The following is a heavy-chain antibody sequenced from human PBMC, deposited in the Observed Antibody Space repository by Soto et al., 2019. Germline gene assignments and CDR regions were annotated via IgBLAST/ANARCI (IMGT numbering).Heavy chain of an antibody. Sequence: SVKVSCKASGGTFSSYAISWVRQAPGQGLEWMGGIIPIFGTANYAQKFQGRVTITADESTSTAYMELSSLRSEDTAVYYCASPHRRYYYDSSGYYCFDYWGQGTLVTVSS. D-gene: IGHD3-22*01. CDR2: IIPIFGTA. CDR3: ASPHRRYYYDSSGYYCFDY. V-gene: IGHV1-69*13. J-gene: IGHJ4*02. CDR1: GGTFSSYA.